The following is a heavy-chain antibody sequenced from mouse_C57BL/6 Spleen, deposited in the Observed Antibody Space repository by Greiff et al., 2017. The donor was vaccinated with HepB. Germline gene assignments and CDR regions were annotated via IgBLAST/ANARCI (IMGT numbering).Heavy chain of an antibody. Sequence: VMLVESGAELARPGASVKLSCKASGYTFTSYGISWVKQRTGQGLEWIGEIYPRSGNTYYNEKFKGKATLTADKSSSTAYMELRSLTSEDSAVYFCARVDGGYFDYWGQGTTLTVSS. J-gene: IGHJ2*01. CDR3: ARVDGGYFDY. CDR1: GYTFTSYG. V-gene: IGHV1-81*01. CDR2: IYPRSGNT.